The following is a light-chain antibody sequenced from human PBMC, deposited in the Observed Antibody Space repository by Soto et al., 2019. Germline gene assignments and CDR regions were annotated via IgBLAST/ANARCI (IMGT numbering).Light chain of an antibody. CDR2: GAS. CDR3: QQYDNWPLT. CDR1: QSVSSN. V-gene: IGKV3-15*01. J-gene: IGKJ4*01. Sequence: EIVMTQSPATLSVSPGERSTLSCRASQSVSSNLAWYQQKPCQAPRFLIYGASTRATGIPAMFSGSGSGTEFTLTISSLQSEDFAVYYCQQYDNWPLTFGGGTTVDIK.